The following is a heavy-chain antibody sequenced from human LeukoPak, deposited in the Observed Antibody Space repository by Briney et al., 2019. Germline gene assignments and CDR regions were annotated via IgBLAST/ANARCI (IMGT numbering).Heavy chain of an antibody. Sequence: TATQSLSLTCTVSAPSVSSGSYYWSWMRQPPGNGLEGIGYLYYSGTTNYNPSLKSRVTISVDTSKNQLSLKLSSVTAADTAVYYCARGKEAAGAPFDYWGQGTLVTVSS. CDR2: LYYSGTT. CDR1: APSVSSGSYY. J-gene: IGHJ4*02. V-gene: IGHV4-61*01. CDR3: ARGKEAAGAPFDY. D-gene: IGHD6-13*01.